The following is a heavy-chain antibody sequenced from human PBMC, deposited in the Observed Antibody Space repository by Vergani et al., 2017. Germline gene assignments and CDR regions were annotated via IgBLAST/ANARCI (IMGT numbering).Heavy chain of an antibody. J-gene: IGHJ4*02. Sequence: QVQLVQSGAEVKKPGASVKVSCKASGYTFTGYYMHWVRQAPGQGLEWMGWINPNSGGTNYAQTFQGRVTMTRDTSISTAYMELSRLRSDDTAVYYCARGIVVVPAAMAYWGQGTLVTVSS. CDR2: INPNSGGT. D-gene: IGHD2-2*01. CDR3: ARGIVVVPAAMAY. V-gene: IGHV1-2*02. CDR1: GYTFTGYY.